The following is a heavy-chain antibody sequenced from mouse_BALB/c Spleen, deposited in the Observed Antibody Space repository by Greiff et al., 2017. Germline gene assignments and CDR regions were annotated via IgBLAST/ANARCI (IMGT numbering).Heavy chain of an antibody. J-gene: IGHJ4*01. V-gene: IGHV5-4*02. CDR2: ISDGGSYT. Sequence: EVQGVESGGGLVKPGGSLKLSCAASGFTFSDSYMYWVRQTPEKRLEWVATISDGGSYTYYPDSVKGRFTISRDNAKNNLYLQMSSLKSEDTAMYYCARRQDAMDYWGQGTSVTVSS. CDR3: ARRQDAMDY. D-gene: IGHD3-2*01. CDR1: GFTFSDSY.